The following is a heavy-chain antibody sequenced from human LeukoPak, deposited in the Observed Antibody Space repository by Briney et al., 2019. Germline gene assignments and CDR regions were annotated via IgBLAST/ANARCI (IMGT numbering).Heavy chain of an antibody. CDR1: GGSISDFY. Sequence: PSETLSLTCSDSGGSISDFYWSWIRQPAGKGLEWIGRIYSSGNTNYNPSLKSRVTMSLDASKNQFSLKLSSVTAADTAVYYCARNSGDFWGQGTLVTVSS. V-gene: IGHV4-4*07. CDR2: IYSSGNT. J-gene: IGHJ4*02. D-gene: IGHD4-23*01. CDR3: ARNSGDF.